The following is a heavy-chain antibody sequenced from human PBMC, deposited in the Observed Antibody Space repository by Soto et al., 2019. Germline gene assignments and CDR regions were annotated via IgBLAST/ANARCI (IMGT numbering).Heavy chain of an antibody. CDR3: ARGVVTTGTCDYFDY. V-gene: IGHV3-66*01. Sequence: EVQLVESGGGLVQPGGSLRLSCAASGFTVSSNYMSWVRQAPGKGLEWVSVIYSGGSTYYADSVKGRFTISRDNSKNTRYLQMNSLRAEDTAMYYCARGVVTTGTCDYFDYWGQGTLVTVSS. D-gene: IGHD3-9*01. J-gene: IGHJ4*02. CDR2: IYSGGST. CDR1: GFTVSSNY.